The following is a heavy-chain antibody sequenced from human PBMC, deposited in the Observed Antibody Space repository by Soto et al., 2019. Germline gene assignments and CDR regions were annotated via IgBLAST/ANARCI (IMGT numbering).Heavy chain of an antibody. D-gene: IGHD2-15*01. J-gene: IGHJ4*02. V-gene: IGHV3-23*01. CDR1: GFTFSSYA. Sequence: EVQLLESGGGLVQPGGSLRLSCAASGFTFSSYAMSWVRQAPGKGLEWVSAISGSGGSTYYADSVKGRFTISRDNSKNTLYLQMNSLRAGDTAVYYCAKRDCSGGSCFKQWGQGTLVTVSS. CDR3: AKRDCSGGSCFKQ. CDR2: ISGSGGST.